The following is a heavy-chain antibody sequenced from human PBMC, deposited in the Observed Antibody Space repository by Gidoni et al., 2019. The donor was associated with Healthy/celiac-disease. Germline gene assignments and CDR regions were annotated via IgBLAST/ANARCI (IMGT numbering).Heavy chain of an antibody. CDR3: AKDGPAGYNWFDP. CDR1: GFTFNIYA. Sequence: EVQLLESGGGLVQPGGSLRLSCAASGFTFNIYAMTWVRQAPGKGLEWVSGISGSGASTYYADSVKGRFTISRDNSKNTLYLQMNSLRAEDTAIYYCAKDGPAGYNWFDPWGQGTLVTVSS. D-gene: IGHD2-2*01. J-gene: IGHJ5*02. V-gene: IGHV3-23*01. CDR2: ISGSGAST.